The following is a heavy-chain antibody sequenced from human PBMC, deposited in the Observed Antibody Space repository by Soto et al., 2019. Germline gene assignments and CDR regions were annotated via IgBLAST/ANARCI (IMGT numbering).Heavy chain of an antibody. CDR2: ISGSGGST. V-gene: IGHV3-23*01. D-gene: IGHD3-3*01. J-gene: IGHJ3*02. CDR1: GFTFSSYA. CDR3: AKDQHYYFWRVYYPFDI. Sequence: GGSLRLSCAASGFTFSSYAMSWVRQAPGKGLEWVSAISGSGGSTYYADSVKGRFTISRDNSKNTLYLQMKSLRAEDPALYYCAKDQHYYFWRVYYPFDIWGQGTMVTVSS.